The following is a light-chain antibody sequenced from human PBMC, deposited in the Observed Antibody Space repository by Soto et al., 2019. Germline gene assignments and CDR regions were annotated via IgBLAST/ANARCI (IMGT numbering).Light chain of an antibody. J-gene: IGLJ3*02. V-gene: IGLV7-43*01. CDR2: STS. Sequence: QAVVTQEPSLTVSPGGTVTLTCASSTGAVTSGYNPNWFQQKPGQAPRALIYSTSIKHSWTPARFSGSLLGGNAALTLSGVQPEDEAEYYCLLYNGGAGVFGGGTQLTVL. CDR3: LLYNGGAGV. CDR1: TGAVTSGYN.